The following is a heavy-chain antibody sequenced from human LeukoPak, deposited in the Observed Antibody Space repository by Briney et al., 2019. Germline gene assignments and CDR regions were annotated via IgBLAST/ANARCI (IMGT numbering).Heavy chain of an antibody. Sequence: GGSLRLSCVASGFTFSSYGMHWVRQAPGKGLEWVAFISYDGSNENIADTVKGRFIISRDNSKNTLYLQMNSLRAEDTAVYYCAKGPAPRLGEFSYHALVDYWGQGTLVTVSS. J-gene: IGHJ4*02. CDR3: AKGPAPRLGEFSYHALVDY. CDR2: ISYDGSNE. V-gene: IGHV3-30*18. D-gene: IGHD3-16*02. CDR1: GFTFSSYG.